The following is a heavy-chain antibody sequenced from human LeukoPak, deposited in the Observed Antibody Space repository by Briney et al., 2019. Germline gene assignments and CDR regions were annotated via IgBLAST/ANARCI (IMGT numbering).Heavy chain of an antibody. CDR3: ARESATVTRELKPKFDY. Sequence: PSETLSLTCTVSGGSISSGDYYWSWIRQPPGKGLEWIGYIYYSGSTYYNPSLKSRVTISVDTSKNQFSLKLSSVTAADTAVYYCARESATVTRELKPKFDYWGQGTLVTVSS. D-gene: IGHD4-17*01. CDR2: IYYSGST. V-gene: IGHV4-30-4*08. CDR1: GGSISSGDYY. J-gene: IGHJ4*02.